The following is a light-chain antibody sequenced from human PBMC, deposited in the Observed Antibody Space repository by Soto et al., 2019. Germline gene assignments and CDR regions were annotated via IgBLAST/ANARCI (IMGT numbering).Light chain of an antibody. CDR1: QSVSSSY. Sequence: EIVLTQSPGTLSLSPGERATLSCRASQSVSSSYLVWYQQKPGQAPGLLIYGASSRATGIPDRFSGSGSGTDVTLTISRLEPEDFAVYYCQQYDSSSYTFGQGTKREI. CDR3: QQYDSSSYT. V-gene: IGKV3-20*01. J-gene: IGKJ2*01. CDR2: GAS.